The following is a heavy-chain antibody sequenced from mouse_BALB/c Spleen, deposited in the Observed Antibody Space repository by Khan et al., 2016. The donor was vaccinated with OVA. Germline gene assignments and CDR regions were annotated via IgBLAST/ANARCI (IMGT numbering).Heavy chain of an antibody. CDR1: GYTFKDYV. Sequence: QIQLVQSGPELKKPGETVKISCKASGYTFKDYVMNWVKQSPGEGLKWMGWMNTYTGEPTYADDFKGRFAFSLETSASTAFFQISSLKNEDTATYFGVRFHGGYWGQGTTLTVSS. J-gene: IGHJ2*01. V-gene: IGHV9-3-1*01. CDR3: VRFHGGY. CDR2: MNTYTGEP.